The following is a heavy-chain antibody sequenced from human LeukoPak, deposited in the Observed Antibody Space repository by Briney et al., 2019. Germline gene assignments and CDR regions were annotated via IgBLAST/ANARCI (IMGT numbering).Heavy chain of an antibody. CDR1: GFTFSDYN. Sequence: GGSLRLSCAASGFTFSDYNMNWVRQAPGKGLEWVSSISSSATYIYYADSVKGRFTISRDNAKTSLSLQMNSLRAEDTAVYYCARILVVPAANFYYSYGMDVWGQGTTVTVSS. J-gene: IGHJ6*02. D-gene: IGHD2-2*01. CDR3: ARILVVPAANFYYSYGMDV. V-gene: IGHV3-21*06. CDR2: ISSSATYI.